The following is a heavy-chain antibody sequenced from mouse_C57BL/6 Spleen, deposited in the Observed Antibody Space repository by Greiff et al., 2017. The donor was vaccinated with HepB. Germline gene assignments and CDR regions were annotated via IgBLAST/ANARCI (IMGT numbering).Heavy chain of an antibody. CDR2: ISYDGSN. J-gene: IGHJ2*01. CDR3: ARDQLHGRDYFDY. CDR1: GYSITSGYY. Sequence: EVHLVESGPGLVKPSQSLSLSCSVTGYSITSGYYWNWIRQFPGNKLEWMGYISYDGSNNYNPSLKNRISITRDTSKNQFFLKLNSVTTEDTATYYCARDQLHGRDYFDYWGQGTTLTVSS. D-gene: IGHD4-1*02. V-gene: IGHV3-6*01.